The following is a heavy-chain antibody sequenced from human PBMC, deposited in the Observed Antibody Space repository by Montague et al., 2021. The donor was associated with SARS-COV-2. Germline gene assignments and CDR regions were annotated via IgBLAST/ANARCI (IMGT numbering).Heavy chain of an antibody. J-gene: IGHJ3*02. CDR2: ISYDGSNK. CDR3: ARDGDIVVVPDAFDI. D-gene: IGHD2-2*01. Sequence: SLRLSCAASGFTFSSYAMHWVRQTPGKGLEWVAVISYDGSNKYYADSVRGRFTISRDNSKNTLYLQMNSLRAEDTAVYYCARDGDIVVVPDAFDIWGQGTMVTVPS. V-gene: IGHV3-30-3*01. CDR1: GFTFSSYA.